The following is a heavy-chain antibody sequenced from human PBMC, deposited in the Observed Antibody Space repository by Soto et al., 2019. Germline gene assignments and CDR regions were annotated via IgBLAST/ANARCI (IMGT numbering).Heavy chain of an antibody. CDR2: IYYTGST. V-gene: IGHV4-61*08. CDR1: GGSVSSGDYY. CDR3: ARDSRGTITSIDY. Sequence: PSEALSLTCTVSGGSVSSGDYYWTWIRQPPGKGLEWIGYIYYTGSTNYNPSLKSRVTISLDTSKNQFSLKLSSVTAADTAVYYCARDSRGTITSIDYWGQGTLVTVSS. J-gene: IGHJ4*02. D-gene: IGHD5-12*01.